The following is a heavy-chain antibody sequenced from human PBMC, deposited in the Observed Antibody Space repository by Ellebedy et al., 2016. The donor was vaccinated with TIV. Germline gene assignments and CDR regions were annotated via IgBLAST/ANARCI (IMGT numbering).Heavy chain of an antibody. V-gene: IGHV4-34*01. CDR2: INQSGSA. D-gene: IGHD6-19*01. J-gene: IGHJ4*02. CDR1: GGSFTGYY. CDR3: AEGRSGWYYFDY. Sequence: SETLSLTCAVYGGSFTGYYYGWIRQPPGKGLEWIGEINQSGSATYNPSLKGRVTISVDMSKNQFSLRLTSVTAADTAVYYCAEGRSGWYYFDYWGQGTLVAVSS.